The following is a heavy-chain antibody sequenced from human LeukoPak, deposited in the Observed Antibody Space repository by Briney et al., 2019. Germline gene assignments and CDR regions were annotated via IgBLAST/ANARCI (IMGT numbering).Heavy chain of an antibody. D-gene: IGHD3-3*01. V-gene: IGHV4-59*08. Sequence: PSETLSLTCTVSGGSISSYYWTWIRQAPGKGPEWIGYVYYSVSSNYNPSLKSRVSISQDTSKNQVSLKLSSVTAADTAVYYCARQESGPYHYMDVRGKGTTVTVSS. CDR3: ARQESGPYHYMDV. J-gene: IGHJ6*03. CDR2: VYYSVSS. CDR1: GGSISSYY.